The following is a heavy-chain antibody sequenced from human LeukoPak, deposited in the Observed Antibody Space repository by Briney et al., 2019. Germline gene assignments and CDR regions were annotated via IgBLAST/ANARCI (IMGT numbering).Heavy chain of an antibody. CDR1: GYTFTSYG. J-gene: IGHJ6*03. D-gene: IGHD4-11*01. Sequence: ASVKVSRKASGYTFTSYGISWVRQAPGQGLEWMGWISAYNGNTNYAQKLQGRVTMTTDTSTSTAYMELRSLRSDDTAVYYCARDGGPTTVTTYYYYYMDVWGKGTTVTVSS. V-gene: IGHV1-18*01. CDR3: ARDGGPTTVTTYYYYYMDV. CDR2: ISAYNGNT.